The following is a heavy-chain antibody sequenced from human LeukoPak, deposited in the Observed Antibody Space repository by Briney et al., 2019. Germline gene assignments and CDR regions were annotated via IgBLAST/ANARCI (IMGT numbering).Heavy chain of an antibody. D-gene: IGHD6-19*01. CDR2: ISDSGGST. CDR1: GFTFSSYA. Sequence: GGSLRLSCAASGFTFSSYAMSWVRQAPGKGLEWVSAISDSGGSTYYADSVKGRFTISRDNSKNTLYLQMNSLRAEDTAVYYCAKMPVSYSSGWSNFDYWGQGTLVTVPS. J-gene: IGHJ4*02. V-gene: IGHV3-23*01. CDR3: AKMPVSYSSGWSNFDY.